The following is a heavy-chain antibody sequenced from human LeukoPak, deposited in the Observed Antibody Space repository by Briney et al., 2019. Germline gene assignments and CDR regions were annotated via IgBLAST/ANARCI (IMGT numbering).Heavy chain of an antibody. D-gene: IGHD4-17*01. CDR2: ILSTGTT. V-gene: IGHV3-23*01. CDR3: ATVKYDYGDPVGWFDP. Sequence: GGSLRLSCAASGFPFSASAMTWVRQAPGKGLEWVSHILSTGTTYYADSVRGRFTISRDSSKNTLYLLMTSLRADDTAVYYCATVKYDYGDPVGWFDPWGQGTLVTVSS. J-gene: IGHJ5*02. CDR1: GFPFSASA.